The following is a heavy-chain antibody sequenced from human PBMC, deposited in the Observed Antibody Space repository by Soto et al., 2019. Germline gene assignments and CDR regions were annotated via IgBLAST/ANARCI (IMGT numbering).Heavy chain of an antibody. Sequence: QLQLVESGGGVVQPGRSLRLSCAASGFTFSDYGMHWVRQAPGTGLEWVAVISYDGSDKYYADSVKGRFTISRDNSKNRLYLQMNSLRAEDTALYYCATMERLFDYWGQGTLVTVSS. J-gene: IGHJ4*02. D-gene: IGHD3-3*01. CDR2: ISYDGSDK. CDR1: GFTFSDYG. CDR3: ATMERLFDY. V-gene: IGHV3-30*03.